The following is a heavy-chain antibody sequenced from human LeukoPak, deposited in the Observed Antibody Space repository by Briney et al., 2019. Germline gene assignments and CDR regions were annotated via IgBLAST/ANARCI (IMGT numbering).Heavy chain of an antibody. CDR2: IYPGDSDN. Sequence: PGESLKISCKGSGYSFTSYWIGWVRQMPGKGLEWMGIIYPGDSDNRYSPSFQGQVTISADKSISTAYLQWSSLKASDTAMYYCARRGYYYDSSGYYRPLHAFDIWGQGTMVTVSS. D-gene: IGHD3-22*01. CDR3: ARRGYYYDSSGYYRPLHAFDI. CDR1: GYSFTSYW. J-gene: IGHJ3*02. V-gene: IGHV5-51*03.